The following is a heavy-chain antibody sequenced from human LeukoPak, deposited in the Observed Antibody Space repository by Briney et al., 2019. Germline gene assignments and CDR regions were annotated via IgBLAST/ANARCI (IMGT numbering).Heavy chain of an antibody. Sequence: SSEPLSLPCSVSGSSVHSGKYYWSWIRPPPGKGLEWIGYIYYSGRTNYHPSLKRQVNISVDTSKNQFSLKRSSVTAAYTALYYGARGRVRFDPWGQGTLVTVPS. CDR3: ARGRVRFDP. J-gene: IGHJ5*02. V-gene: IGHV4-61*01. CDR2: IYYSGRT. D-gene: IGHD3-10*01. CDR1: GSSVHSGKYY.